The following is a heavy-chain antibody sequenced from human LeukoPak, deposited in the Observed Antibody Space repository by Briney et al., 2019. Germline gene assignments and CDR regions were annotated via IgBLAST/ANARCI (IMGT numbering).Heavy chain of an antibody. CDR1: GFTFSSYG. CDR2: LTGGSGDGT. D-gene: IGHD2-15*01. CDR3: AKPSNSFRRGWDY. J-gene: IGHJ4*02. V-gene: IGHV3-23*01. Sequence: GGSLRLSCAASGFTFSSYGMNWVRQAPGKGLEWVSGLTGGSGDGTYYADSVKGRFTTSRDNSKNTVYLQMNNLGADDTAVYYCAKPSNSFRRGWDYWGQGTLVTVSS.